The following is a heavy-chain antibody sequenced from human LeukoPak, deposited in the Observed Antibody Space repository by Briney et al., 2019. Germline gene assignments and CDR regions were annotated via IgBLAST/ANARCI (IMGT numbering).Heavy chain of an antibody. CDR1: GYTFTSYY. D-gene: IGHD2-2*01. V-gene: IGHV1-46*01. J-gene: IGHJ5*02. CDR2: INPSGGST. Sequence: ASVKVSCKASGYTFTSYYLHWVRQAPGQGLEWMGIINPSGGSTSYAQKFQGRVTMTRDTSTSTVYMELSSLRSEDTAVYYCARAPSPYCSSTSCYCWFDPWGQGTLVTVSS. CDR3: ARAPSPYCSSTSCYCWFDP.